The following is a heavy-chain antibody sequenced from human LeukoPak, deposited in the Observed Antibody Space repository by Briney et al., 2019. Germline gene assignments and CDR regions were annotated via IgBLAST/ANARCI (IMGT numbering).Heavy chain of an antibody. CDR1: GFTFSSYT. Sequence: GGSLRLSCAASGFTFSSYTMNWVRQAPGKGLEWVGRIKSKTDGGTTDYAAPVKGRFTISRDDSKNTLYLQMNSLKTEDTAVYYCTTVKPYSYGFDYWGQGTLVTVSS. D-gene: IGHD5-18*01. V-gene: IGHV3-15*01. CDR3: TTVKPYSYGFDY. CDR2: IKSKTDGGTT. J-gene: IGHJ4*02.